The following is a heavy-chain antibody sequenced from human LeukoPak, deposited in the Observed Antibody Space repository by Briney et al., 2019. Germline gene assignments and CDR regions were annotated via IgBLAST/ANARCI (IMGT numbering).Heavy chain of an antibody. D-gene: IGHD2-2*03. V-gene: IGHV4-39*02. J-gene: IGHJ4*02. Sequence: PSETLSLTCTVSGGSISSSSYYWGWIRQPPGKGLEWIGSIYYSGSTYCNPSLKSRVTISVDTSKNQFSLKLSSVTAADTAVYYCAREWANRRCRLMDIVVVPATLDYWGQGTLVTVSS. CDR2: IYYSGST. CDR3: AREWANRRCRLMDIVVVPATLDY. CDR1: GGSISSSSYY.